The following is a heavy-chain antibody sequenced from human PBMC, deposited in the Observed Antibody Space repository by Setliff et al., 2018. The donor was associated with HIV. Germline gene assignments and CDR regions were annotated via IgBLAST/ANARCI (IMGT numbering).Heavy chain of an antibody. CDR3: ARGHSGYKNGMDV. CDR1: GFTFSSYW. CDR2: INSDGSGT. Sequence: PGGSLRLSCAASGFTFSSYWMHWVRQAPGKGLVWVSRINSDGSGTSYADSVKGRFTISRDNAKNTLYLQMNSLRAEDMDVYYCARGHSGYKNGMDVWGQGTTVTVSS. V-gene: IGHV3-74*01. J-gene: IGHJ6*02. D-gene: IGHD5-12*01.